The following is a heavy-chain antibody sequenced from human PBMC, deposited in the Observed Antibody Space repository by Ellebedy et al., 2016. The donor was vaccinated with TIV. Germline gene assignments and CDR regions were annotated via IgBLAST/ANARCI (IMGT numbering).Heavy chain of an antibody. J-gene: IGHJ4*02. V-gene: IGHV3-33*08. D-gene: IGHD2-2*01. Sequence: GESLKISCAASGFTFSSYGMHWVRQAPGKGLEWVAVIWYDGSNKYYADSVKGRFTISRDNSKNTLYLQMNSLRAEDTAVYYCARESDIVVVPAAPDYWGQGTLVTVSS. CDR1: GFTFSSYG. CDR3: ARESDIVVVPAAPDY. CDR2: IWYDGSNK.